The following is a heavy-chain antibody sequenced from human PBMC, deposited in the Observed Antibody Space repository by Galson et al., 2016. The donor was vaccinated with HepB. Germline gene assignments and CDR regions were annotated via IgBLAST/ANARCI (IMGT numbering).Heavy chain of an antibody. CDR3: SRRQPGYSSGWTPRNSFDI. Sequence: SLRLSCAASGFAIEEYGMSWVRQAPGKGLEWVSGMNWHTGKTDYAESVKGRFTISRDNAENSLYLQMNSLRVEDTALYDCSRRQPGYSSGWTPRNSFDIWGQGTMVTVS. D-gene: IGHD6-19*01. CDR1: GFAIEEYG. V-gene: IGHV3-20*01. J-gene: IGHJ3*02. CDR2: MNWHTGKT.